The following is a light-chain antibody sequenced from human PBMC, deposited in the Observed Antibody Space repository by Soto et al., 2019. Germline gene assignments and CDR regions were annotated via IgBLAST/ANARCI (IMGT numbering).Light chain of an antibody. CDR2: GAS. CDR1: QSVSSSY. Sequence: EIVLTPSPGTPSLSPREKATPSCRASQSVSSSYLAWYQQKPGQAPRLLIYGASSRATGIPDRFSGSGSGTDFTLTISRLEPEDFAVYYCQQYGSSPLITFGQGTRLEIK. CDR3: QQYGSSPLIT. V-gene: IGKV3-20*01. J-gene: IGKJ5*01.